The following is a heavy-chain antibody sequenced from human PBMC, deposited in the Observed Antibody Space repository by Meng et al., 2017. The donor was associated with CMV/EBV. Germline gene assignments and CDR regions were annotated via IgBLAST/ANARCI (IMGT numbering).Heavy chain of an antibody. Sequence: GGSLRLSCAASGFTFSDYYMSWIRQAPGKGLEWVSYISSSGSTIYYADSVKGRFTISRDNAKNTLYLQMNSLRAEDTAVYYCASNYDLNYYYYYGMDVWGQGTTVTVSS. CDR1: GFTFSDYY. V-gene: IGHV3-11*04. J-gene: IGHJ6*02. CDR3: ASNYDLNYYYYYGMDV. CDR2: ISSSGSTI. D-gene: IGHD3-3*01.